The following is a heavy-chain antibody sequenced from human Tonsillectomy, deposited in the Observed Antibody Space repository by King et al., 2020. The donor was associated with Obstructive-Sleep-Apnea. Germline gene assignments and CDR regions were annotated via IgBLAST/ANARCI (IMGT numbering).Heavy chain of an antibody. Sequence: QLVQSGSELKKPGASVKVSCKTSGYSFKSYGLDWVRQAPGQGLEWMGWIDTNSGNPTYAQAFTGRLVFSLDTSVNTSYLQISRLKPEDTAVYFCARDLAHRMVTTSFHYYGFDAWGQGTTVTVSS. D-gene: IGHD4-17*01. V-gene: IGHV7-4-1*02. CDR2: IDTNSGNP. CDR3: ARDLAHRMVTTSFHYYGFDA. CDR1: GYSFKSYG. J-gene: IGHJ6*02.